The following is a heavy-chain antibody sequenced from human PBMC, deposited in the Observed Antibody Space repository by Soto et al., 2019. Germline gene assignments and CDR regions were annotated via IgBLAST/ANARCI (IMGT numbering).Heavy chain of an antibody. D-gene: IGHD3-9*01. Sequence: PGGSLRLSCAASGFTVSSNYMSWVRQAPGKGLEWVSVIYSGGSTYYADSVKGRFTISRDNSKDTLYLQMNSLRAEDTAVYYCARGDWVSYYYYGMDVWGQGTTVTVSS. CDR3: ARGDWVSYYYYGMDV. CDR2: IYSGGST. J-gene: IGHJ6*02. CDR1: GFTVSSNY. V-gene: IGHV3-53*01.